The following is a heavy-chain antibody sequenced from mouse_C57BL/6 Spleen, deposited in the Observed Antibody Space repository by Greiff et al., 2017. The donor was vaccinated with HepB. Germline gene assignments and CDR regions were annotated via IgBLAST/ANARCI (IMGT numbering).Heavy chain of an antibody. J-gene: IGHJ3*01. Sequence: EVMLVESGGGLVKPGGSLKLSCAASGFTFSSYAMSWVRQTPEKRLEWVATISDGGSYTYYPDNVKGRFTISRDNAKNNLYLRMRHLKSEDTAMYYCARAGGDDGWFAYWGQGTLVTVSA. D-gene: IGHD2-12*01. V-gene: IGHV5-4*03. CDR1: GFTFSSYA. CDR3: ARAGGDDGWFAY. CDR2: ISDGGSYT.